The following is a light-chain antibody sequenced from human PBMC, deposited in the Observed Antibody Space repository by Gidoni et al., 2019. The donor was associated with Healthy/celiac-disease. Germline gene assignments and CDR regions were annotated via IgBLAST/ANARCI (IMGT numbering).Light chain of an antibody. CDR3: NSRDSSGNHLV. J-gene: IGLJ2*01. V-gene: IGLV3-19*01. Sequence: VSVALGQTVRITCQGDSLRSYYASWYQQKPGQAPVLVIYGKNNRPSGIPDRFSGSSSGNTASLTITGAQAEDEADYYCNSRDSSGNHLVFGGGTKLTVL. CDR1: SLRSYY. CDR2: GKN.